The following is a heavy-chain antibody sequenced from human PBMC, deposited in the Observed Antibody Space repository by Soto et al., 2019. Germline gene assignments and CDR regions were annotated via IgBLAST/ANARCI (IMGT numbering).Heavy chain of an antibody. D-gene: IGHD6-6*01. CDR1: GGTFSSYA. V-gene: IGHV1-69*13. CDR3: ARTGLAGSSLDYYGMDV. CDR2: IIPIFGTA. J-gene: IGHJ6*02. Sequence: SVKVSCKASGGTFSSYAISWVRQAPGQGLEWMGGIIPIFGTANYAQKFQGRVTITADESTSTAYMELSSLRSEDTAVYYCARTGLAGSSLDYYGMDVWGQGTTVTVSS.